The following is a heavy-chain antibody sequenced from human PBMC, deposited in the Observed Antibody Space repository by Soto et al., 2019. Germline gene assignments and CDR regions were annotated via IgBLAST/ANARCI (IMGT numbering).Heavy chain of an antibody. CDR2: ISSSGTTI. Sequence: PGWSLSLSCAASGFSFSSYEMNYVRQAPGKGLEWVSYISSSGTTIYYAGSVKGRFTISRDNAKNSLYLQMNSLRAEDTAVYYCASMIFGVVNDYSYYGMDVWGQGTTVTVSS. CDR3: ASMIFGVVNDYSYYGMDV. V-gene: IGHV3-48*03. J-gene: IGHJ6*02. CDR1: GFSFSSYE. D-gene: IGHD3-3*01.